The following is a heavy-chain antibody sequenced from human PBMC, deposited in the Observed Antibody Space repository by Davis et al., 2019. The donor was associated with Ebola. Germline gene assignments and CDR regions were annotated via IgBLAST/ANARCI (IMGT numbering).Heavy chain of an antibody. J-gene: IGHJ4*02. CDR1: GYTFTSYG. V-gene: IGHV1-18*01. D-gene: IGHD1-26*01. CDR2: ISAYNGNT. CDR3: ARDFGHTVGSYYDY. Sequence: ASVKVSCKASGYTFTSYGISWVRQAPGQGLEWMGWISAYNGNTNYAQKLQGRVTMTTDTSTSTAYMELRSLKSDDTAVYYCARDFGHTVGSYYDYWGQGTLVTVSS.